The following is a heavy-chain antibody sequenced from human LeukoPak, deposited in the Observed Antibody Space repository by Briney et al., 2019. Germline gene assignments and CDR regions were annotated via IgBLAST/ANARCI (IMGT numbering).Heavy chain of an antibody. CDR1: GGSISSSSYY. J-gene: IGHJ4*02. D-gene: IGHD3-10*01. CDR3: ARGIYGSGSNPPFDY. CDR2: IYYSGST. V-gene: IGHV4-39*07. Sequence: PSETLSLTCTVSGGSISSSSYYWGWIRQPPGKGLEWIGSIYYSGSTYYNPSLKSRVTISVDTSKNQFSLKLSSVTAADTAVYYCARGIYGSGSNPPFDYWGQGTLVTVSS.